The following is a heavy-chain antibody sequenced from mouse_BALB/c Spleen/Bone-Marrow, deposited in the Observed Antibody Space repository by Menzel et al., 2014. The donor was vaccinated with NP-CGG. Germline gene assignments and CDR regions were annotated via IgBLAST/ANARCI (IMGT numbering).Heavy chain of an antibody. CDR1: GYTFTTYW. V-gene: IGHV1-7*01. CDR3: ARYGNYPLFAY. D-gene: IGHD2-1*01. CDR2: INPTTGYT. J-gene: IGHJ3*01. Sequence: QVQLQQPGAELAKPGASVKMSCRASGYTFTTYWMHWVKQRPGQGLEWIGYINPTTGYTEYNQKFQDKATLTADKSSNIAYMQLSSLTSEDSAVYYCARYGNYPLFAYWGQGTLVTVSA.